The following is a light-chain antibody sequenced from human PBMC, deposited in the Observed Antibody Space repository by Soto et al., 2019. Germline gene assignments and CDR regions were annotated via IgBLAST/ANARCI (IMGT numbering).Light chain of an antibody. CDR1: QTVVGF. CDR3: QQRASWPWT. J-gene: IGKJ1*01. Sequence: DIVLTQSPATLSLSPGERATLSCRASQTVVGFLAWYQQKPGQAPRLLIYDASNRAAAIPARFSGSGSGTDYPLTISSLETEAFAIYYCQQRASWPWTFGQGTEV. V-gene: IGKV3-11*01. CDR2: DAS.